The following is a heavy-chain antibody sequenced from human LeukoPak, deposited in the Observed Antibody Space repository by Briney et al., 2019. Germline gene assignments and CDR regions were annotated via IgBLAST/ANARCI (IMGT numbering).Heavy chain of an antibody. CDR3: ARVESFYYDSSGYCSY. D-gene: IGHD3-22*01. CDR2: ISGSGGST. CDR1: GFTFSSYA. Sequence: GGSLRLSCAASGFTFSSYAMSWVRQAPGKGLEWVSAISGSGGSTYYADSVKGRFTISRDNSKNTLYLQMNSLRAEDTVVYYCARVESFYYDSSGYCSYWGQGTLVTVSS. J-gene: IGHJ4*02. V-gene: IGHV3-23*01.